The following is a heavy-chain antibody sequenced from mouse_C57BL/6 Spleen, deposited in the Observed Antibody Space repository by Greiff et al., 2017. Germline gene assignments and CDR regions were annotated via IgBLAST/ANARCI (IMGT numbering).Heavy chain of an antibody. CDR3: TSPAPYPNPFDD. CDR2: IRNKANNHAT. CDR1: GFTFSDAW. D-gene: IGHD2-10*01. J-gene: IGHJ2*01. V-gene: IGHV6-6*01. Sequence: EVQLVESGGGLVQPGGSMKLSCAASGFTFSDAWMDWVRQSPEKGLEWVAEIRNKANNHATYYAESVKGRFTISRDDSKSSVYLQMNSLRAEDTGIYYCTSPAPYPNPFDDWGQGTTLTVSS.